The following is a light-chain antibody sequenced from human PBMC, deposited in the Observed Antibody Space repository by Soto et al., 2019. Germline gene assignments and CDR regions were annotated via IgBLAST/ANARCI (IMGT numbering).Light chain of an antibody. Sequence: EIVLTQSPATPSFSPWERATPSCRDSQSVSSSYLAWYQQKTGQAPRLLIYGASSRATGIPDRFSGGGSGTDFTLTISSLEPEDFSVYYCQQFSSYPLTFGGGTKVDIK. CDR3: QQFSSYPLT. V-gene: IGKV3-20*01. CDR1: QSVSSSY. J-gene: IGKJ4*01. CDR2: GAS.